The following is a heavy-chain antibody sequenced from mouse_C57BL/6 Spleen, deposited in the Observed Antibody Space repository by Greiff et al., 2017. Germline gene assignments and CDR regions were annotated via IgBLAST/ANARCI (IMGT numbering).Heavy chain of an antibody. Sequence: VQLQQSGAELVKPGASVKLSCTASGFNIKDYYMHWVKQRTEQGLEWIGRIDPEDGETKYAPKFQGKATITADTSSTTAYLQLSSLTSEDTAVYYCALARQLSLPWGAYWGQGTLVTVSA. CDR1: GFNIKDYY. V-gene: IGHV14-2*01. CDR3: ALARQLSLPWGAY. D-gene: IGHD3-2*02. CDR2: IDPEDGET. J-gene: IGHJ3*01.